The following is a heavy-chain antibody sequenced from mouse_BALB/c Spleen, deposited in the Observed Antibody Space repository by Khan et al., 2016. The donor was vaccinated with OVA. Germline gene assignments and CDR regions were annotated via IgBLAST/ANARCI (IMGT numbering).Heavy chain of an antibody. CDR1: GYTFPSYT. V-gene: IGHV1-4*01. Sequence: QIQLVQSGAELARPGASVKMSCKASGYTFPSYTMHWVQQRPGQGLEWIGYINPSSGYTKYNQKFKDKATLTAHKSSSTAYMQLSSLTSEDSAVYYGARTHERWGQGTTLTVSS. J-gene: IGHJ2*01. CDR2: INPSSGYT. CDR3: ARTHER.